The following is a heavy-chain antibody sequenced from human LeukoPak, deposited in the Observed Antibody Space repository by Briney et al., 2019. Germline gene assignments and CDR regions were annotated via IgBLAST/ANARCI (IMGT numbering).Heavy chain of an antibody. Sequence: SVKVSCTASGGTFSSYAISWVRQAPGQGLEWMGGIIPIFGTANYAQKFQGRVTITADESTSTAYMELSSLRSEDAAVYYCARPLGYCSSTSCYAPFDYWGQGTLVTVSS. CDR1: GGTFSSYA. CDR2: IIPIFGTA. V-gene: IGHV1-69*01. CDR3: ARPLGYCSSTSCYAPFDY. J-gene: IGHJ4*02. D-gene: IGHD2-2*01.